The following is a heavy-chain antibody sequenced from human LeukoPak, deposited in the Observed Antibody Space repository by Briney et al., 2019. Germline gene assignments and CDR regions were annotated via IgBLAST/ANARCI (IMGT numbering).Heavy chain of an antibody. CDR3: ARAMRLVRNWFDH. CDR2: INPNSGDT. Sequence: GSVRVSCTASGYTFTGYCMHWVRQAPGQGLEWMGWINPNSGDTNYAQKFQGRVTMNRDTSSSTAYMELSRLRSDDTAVYYCARAMRLVRNWFDHWGQGTLVTVSS. CDR1: GYTFTGYC. J-gene: IGHJ5*02. V-gene: IGHV1-2*02. D-gene: IGHD6-19*01.